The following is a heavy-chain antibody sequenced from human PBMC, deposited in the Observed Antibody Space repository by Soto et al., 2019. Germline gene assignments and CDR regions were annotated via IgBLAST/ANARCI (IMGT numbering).Heavy chain of an antibody. V-gene: IGHV1-18*01. D-gene: IGHD6-6*01. Sequence: VSVKVSCKASGYTFTSYGISWVRQAPGQGLEWMGWISAYNGNTNYAQKLQGRVTMTTDTSTSTAYMELRSLRSDDTAVYYCARDLHHSSSDAFDIWGQGTMVTVSS. J-gene: IGHJ3*02. CDR2: ISAYNGNT. CDR3: ARDLHHSSSDAFDI. CDR1: GYTFTSYG.